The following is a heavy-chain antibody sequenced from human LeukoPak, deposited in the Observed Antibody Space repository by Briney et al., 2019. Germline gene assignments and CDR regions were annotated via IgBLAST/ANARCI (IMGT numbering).Heavy chain of an antibody. D-gene: IGHD5-18*01. CDR3: ARGYGDYYFDY. CDR1: GFTFSSYS. J-gene: IGHJ4*02. V-gene: IGHV3-21*01. CDR2: ISSSSSYI. Sequence: GGSLRLSCAASGFTFSSYSMNWVRQAPGKGLEWVSSISSSSSYIYYADPVKGRFTISRDNAKNSLYLQMNSLRAEDTAVYYCARGYGDYYFDYWGQGTLVTASS.